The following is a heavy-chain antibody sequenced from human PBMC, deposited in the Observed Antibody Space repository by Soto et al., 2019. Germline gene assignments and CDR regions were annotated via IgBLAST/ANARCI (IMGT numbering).Heavy chain of an antibody. Sequence: SETLSLTCTVSGGSISRSSYYWGWIRQPPGKGLEWIGYIYYSGSTNYNPSLKSRVTISVDTSKNQFSLKLSSVTAADTAVYYCARSGLQVPYYYYYMDVWGKGTTVTVSS. CDR2: IYYSGST. CDR3: ARSGLQVPYYYYYMDV. V-gene: IGHV4-61*05. J-gene: IGHJ6*03. D-gene: IGHD4-4*01. CDR1: GGSISRSSYY.